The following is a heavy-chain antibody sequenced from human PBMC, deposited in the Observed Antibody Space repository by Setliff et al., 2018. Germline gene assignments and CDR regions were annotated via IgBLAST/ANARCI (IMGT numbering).Heavy chain of an antibody. J-gene: IGHJ4*02. D-gene: IGHD5-12*01. CDR3: ARGGTFRYFDL. CDR2: IFYSGTA. CDR1: GGSIGPHY. Sequence: LSLTCTVSGGSIGPHYWSWIRQAPGKGLEWIGHIFYSGTANYSPSLRSRLTISVDTSKNQFSLKLRSVTAADTAVYYCARGGTFRYFDLWGQGAPVTVSS. V-gene: IGHV4-59*11.